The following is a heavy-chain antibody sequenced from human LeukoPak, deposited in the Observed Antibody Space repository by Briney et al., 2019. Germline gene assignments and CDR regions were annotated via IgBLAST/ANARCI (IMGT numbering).Heavy chain of an antibody. CDR2: IRYDGNQE. CDR3: AKDRFYSGSGTYYGLFDY. V-gene: IGHV3-30*02. CDR1: GFIFSSYG. Sequence: GGSLRLSCEASGFIFSSYGMHWVRQAPGKGLEWVAFIRYDGNQEYYADSVTGRFTISRDNSKNTLYLQMISLRAGDTAMYYCAKDRFYSGSGTYYGLFDYWSQGTLGTVSA. D-gene: IGHD3-10*01. J-gene: IGHJ4*02.